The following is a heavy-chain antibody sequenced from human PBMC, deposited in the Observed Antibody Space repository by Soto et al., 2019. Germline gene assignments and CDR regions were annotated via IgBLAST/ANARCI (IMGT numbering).Heavy chain of an antibody. CDR2: ISGSGGST. V-gene: IGHV3-23*01. CDR3: ATGSGQWLGSWFDH. J-gene: IGHJ5*02. D-gene: IGHD6-19*01. CDR1: GFTFSNYA. Sequence: VQLLESGGGLVQPGGSLRLSCAVSGFTFSNYAMSWVRQAPGKGLEWVSGISGSGGSTYYGDSVKGRFTISRDNSKTTLSLQIHSLSPEDTAVYYCATGSGQWLGSWFDHWGQGTLVTVSS.